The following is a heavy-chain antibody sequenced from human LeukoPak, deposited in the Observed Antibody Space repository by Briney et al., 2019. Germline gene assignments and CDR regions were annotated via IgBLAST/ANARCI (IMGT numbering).Heavy chain of an antibody. D-gene: IGHD3-10*01. Sequence: SETLSLTCTVSGGSISSYYWSWIRQPPGKGLEWIGYIYYSGSTNYNPSLKSRVTISVDTSKNQFSLKLSSVTAADTAVYYCARGRVKLWFGELLFSWFDPWGQGTLVTVSS. CDR3: ARGRVKLWFGELLFSWFDP. J-gene: IGHJ5*02. CDR2: IYYSGST. V-gene: IGHV4-59*12. CDR1: GGSISSYY.